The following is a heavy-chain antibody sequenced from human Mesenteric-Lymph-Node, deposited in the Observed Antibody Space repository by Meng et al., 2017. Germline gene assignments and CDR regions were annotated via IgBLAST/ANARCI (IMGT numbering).Heavy chain of an antibody. V-gene: IGHV4-30-4*01. J-gene: IGHJ2*01. D-gene: IGHD3-22*01. CDR3: ARGYYDSSGYGYWYFDL. CDR1: GGSISSGDYY. Sequence: VQLPESGPGLVKPSQTLSPTCTVSGGSISSGDYYWSWIRQPPGKGLEWIGYIYYSGSTYYNPSLKSRVTISVDTSKNQFSLKLSSVTAADTAVYYCARGYYDSSGYGYWYFDLWGRGTLVTVSS. CDR2: IYYSGST.